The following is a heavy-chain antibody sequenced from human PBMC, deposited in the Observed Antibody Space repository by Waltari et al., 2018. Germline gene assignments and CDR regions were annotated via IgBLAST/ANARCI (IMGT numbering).Heavy chain of an antibody. CDR1: GGSISNSGYY. Sequence: QLQLQESGPGLVKTSETLSLTCTASGGSISNSGYYSGWIRQPPGKGLEWVGGVYYSGRTYYNPSLKSRVTISVDTSKNQFSLNLSSVTAADTAVYYSATWSTSSRSFDHWGQGSLVTVFS. CDR3: ATWSTSSRSFDH. D-gene: IGHD6-6*01. V-gene: IGHV4-39*07. J-gene: IGHJ4*02. CDR2: VYYSGRT.